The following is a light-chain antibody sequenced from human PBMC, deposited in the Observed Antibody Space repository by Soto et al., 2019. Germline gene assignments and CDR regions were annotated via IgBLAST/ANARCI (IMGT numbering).Light chain of an antibody. Sequence: DIQMTQSPSTLSASVGDRVTITCRASQSISYWLAWYQQKPGKAPNLLIYKASRLESGVPSRFSGSGPGTEFTLTISSLQPDDFATYCCQQYNNYWTFGQGTKVEIK. V-gene: IGKV1-5*03. CDR1: QSISYW. CDR3: QQYNNYWT. J-gene: IGKJ1*01. CDR2: KAS.